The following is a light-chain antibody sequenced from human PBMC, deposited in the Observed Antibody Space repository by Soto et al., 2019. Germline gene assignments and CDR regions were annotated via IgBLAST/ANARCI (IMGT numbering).Light chain of an antibody. Sequence: EIVMTQSPATLSVSAGETATLSCRASQSVTYNLAWYQQKPGQGPRLLIYGAFTRATGIPARFSGSGSGTEFTLTISSLQSEDFAVYYCQQYKNWPQLTFGGGTKVEIK. V-gene: IGKV3-15*01. J-gene: IGKJ4*01. CDR2: GAF. CDR3: QQYKNWPQLT. CDR1: QSVTYN.